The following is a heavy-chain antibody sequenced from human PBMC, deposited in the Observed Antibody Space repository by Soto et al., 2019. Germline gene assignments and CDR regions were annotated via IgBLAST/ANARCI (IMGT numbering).Heavy chain of an antibody. Sequence: GGSLRLSCAASGFTFSSYAMSWVRQAPGKGLEWVSAISGSGGSTYYADSVKGRFTISRDNSKNTLYLQMNSLRAEDTAVYYCAKVPYYYDSSGYYSNYYYYYGMDVWGQGTTVTVSS. J-gene: IGHJ6*02. CDR1: GFTFSSYA. D-gene: IGHD3-22*01. V-gene: IGHV3-23*01. CDR2: ISGSGGST. CDR3: AKVPYYYDSSGYYSNYYYYYGMDV.